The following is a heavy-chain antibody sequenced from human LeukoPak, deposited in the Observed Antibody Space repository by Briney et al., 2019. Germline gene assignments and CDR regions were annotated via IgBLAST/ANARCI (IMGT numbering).Heavy chain of an antibody. J-gene: IGHJ3*02. CDR1: GFTFSSYG. Sequence: PGGSLRLSCAASGFTFSSYGMHWVRQGPGKGLEWVAVIRYDGSNKYYGDSVKGRFTISRDNSKNTLYLQMNSLRGEDTAVYYCARDGPTAGYSSGWYLDGFDMWGQGTMVTVSS. D-gene: IGHD6-19*01. V-gene: IGHV3-33*01. CDR3: ARDGPTAGYSSGWYLDGFDM. CDR2: IRYDGSNK.